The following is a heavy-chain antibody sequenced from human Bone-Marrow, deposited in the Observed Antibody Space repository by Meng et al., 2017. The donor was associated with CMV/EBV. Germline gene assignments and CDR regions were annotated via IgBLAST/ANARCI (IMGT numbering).Heavy chain of an antibody. Sequence: ASVKVSCKASGYTFTSYDINWVRQATGQGLEWMGWMNPNSGNTGYAQKFQGRVTMTRNTSISTAYMEPSSLRSEDTAVYYCASHTVYDFWSGSYYYYGMDVWGQGTTVTGSS. CDR3: ASHTVYDFWSGSYYYYGMDV. V-gene: IGHV1-8*01. D-gene: IGHD3-3*01. CDR2: MNPNSGNT. J-gene: IGHJ6*01. CDR1: GYTFTSYD.